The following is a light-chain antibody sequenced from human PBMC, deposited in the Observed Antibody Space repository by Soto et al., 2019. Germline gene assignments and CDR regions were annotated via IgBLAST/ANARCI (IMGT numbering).Light chain of an antibody. CDR2: AVT. Sequence: QSALTQPASVSGSPGQSITISCTGTSSDVGIYNLVSWYQQHPGEAPKLLIYAVTKRPSGVSNRFSGSKSGNTASLTISGLQAGDEADYYCCSYAGDSTLLFGGGTQLTVL. J-gene: IGLJ2*01. CDR1: SSDVGIYNL. V-gene: IGLV2-23*02. CDR3: CSYAGDSTLL.